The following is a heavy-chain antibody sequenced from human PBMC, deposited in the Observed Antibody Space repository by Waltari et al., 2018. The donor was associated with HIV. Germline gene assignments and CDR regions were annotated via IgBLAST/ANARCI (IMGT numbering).Heavy chain of an antibody. V-gene: IGHV4-39*01. CDR1: GGSISSSDYY. Sequence: QLQLQESGPGLVKPSETLSLTCTVSGGSISSSDYYWGWIRQPPGNGLEWIGNIYYGGSTYYNPSLQSRVTISVDTSNNQFSLKLDSVTAADTAVYFCARQLRGHGLLANLYYFDFWGQGALVTVSS. J-gene: IGHJ4*02. D-gene: IGHD3-16*01. CDR2: IYYGGST. CDR3: ARQLRGHGLLANLYYFDF.